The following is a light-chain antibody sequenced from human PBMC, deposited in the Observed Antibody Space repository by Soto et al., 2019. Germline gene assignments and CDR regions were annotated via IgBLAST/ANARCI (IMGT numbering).Light chain of an antibody. CDR1: QSVSSY. J-gene: IGKJ5*01. V-gene: IGKV3-11*01. Sequence: EIVLTQSPATLSLSPGERATLSCRASQSVSSYLAWYQQKPGQAPRLLIYDTSFRATGIPARFSGSRSGTDFTLTISSLEPEDFAVYYCQLSQQRSDWPPITFGQGTRLDIK. CDR3: QLSQQRSDWPPIT. CDR2: DTS.